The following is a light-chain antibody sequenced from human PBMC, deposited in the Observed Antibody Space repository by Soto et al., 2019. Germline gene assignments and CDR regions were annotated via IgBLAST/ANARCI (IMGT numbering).Light chain of an antibody. V-gene: IGLV2-14*03. CDR1: SSDVGGYNY. CDR2: YVS. J-gene: IGLJ1*01. Sequence: VLTQPASVSGSPGQSITISCTGTSSDVGGYNYVSWYQQHPGKAPKLMIYYVSHRPSGVSNRFSGSKSGNTASLTISGLQAEDEADYYCSSYTSINSYVFGTGTRSPS. CDR3: SSYTSINSYV.